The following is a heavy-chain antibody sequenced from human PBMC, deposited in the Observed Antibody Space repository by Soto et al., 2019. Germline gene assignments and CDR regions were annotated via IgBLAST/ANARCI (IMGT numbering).Heavy chain of an antibody. J-gene: IGHJ1*01. V-gene: IGHV4-59*01. CDR1: GGSISSYY. CDR3: ASPHERGSSYRNAEYFQH. CDR2: IYYSGST. D-gene: IGHD1-26*01. Sequence: SETLSLTCTVSGGSISSYYWSWIRQPPGKGLEWIGYIYYSGSTNYNPSLKSRVTISVDTSKNQFSLKLSSVTAADTAVYYCASPHERGSSYRNAEYFQHWGQGTLVTVSS.